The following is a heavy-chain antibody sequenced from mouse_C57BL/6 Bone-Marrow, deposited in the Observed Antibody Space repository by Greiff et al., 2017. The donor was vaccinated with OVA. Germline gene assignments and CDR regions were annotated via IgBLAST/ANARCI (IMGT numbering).Heavy chain of an antibody. J-gene: IGHJ4*01. Sequence: EVKLMESGPELVKPGASVKISCKASGYSFTDYNMNWVKQSNGKSLEWIGVINPNYGTTSYNQKFKGKATLTVDQSSSTAYMQLNSLTSEDSAVYYCASFYYDYDVGAMDYWGQGTSVTVSS. CDR2: INPNYGTT. CDR3: ASFYYDYDVGAMDY. CDR1: GYSFTDYN. V-gene: IGHV1-39*01. D-gene: IGHD2-4*01.